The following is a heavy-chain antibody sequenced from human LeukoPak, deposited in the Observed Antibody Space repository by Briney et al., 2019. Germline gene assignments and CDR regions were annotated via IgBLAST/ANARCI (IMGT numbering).Heavy chain of an antibody. D-gene: IGHD6-6*01. Sequence: GGSLRLSCAASGFTFSDYYMSWIRQAPGKGLEWISYISDRGNTMYYADFVRGRFTISRDNAKNSLYLQMNSLTADDTAVYYCARLGYGSSSLDYWGQGTLVTVSS. CDR2: ISDRGNTM. J-gene: IGHJ4*02. V-gene: IGHV3-11*01. CDR1: GFTFSDYY. CDR3: ARLGYGSSSLDY.